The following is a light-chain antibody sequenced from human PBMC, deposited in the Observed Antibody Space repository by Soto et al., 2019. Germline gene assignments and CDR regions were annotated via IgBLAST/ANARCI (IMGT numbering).Light chain of an antibody. V-gene: IGLV8-61*01. CDR3: VLYMGSGIWE. Sequence: QTVVTQEPSFSVSPGGTVTLTCGLSSGSVSTNYYPSWYQQTPGQAPRTLIYSTNTRSSGVPDRFSGSILGNKAALTITGAQADDESDYYCVLYMGSGIWEFGAGTQLTLL. J-gene: IGLJ3*02. CDR2: STN. CDR1: SGSVSTNYY.